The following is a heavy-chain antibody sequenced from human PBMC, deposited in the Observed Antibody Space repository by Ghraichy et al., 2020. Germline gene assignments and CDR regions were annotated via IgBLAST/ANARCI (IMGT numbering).Heavy chain of an antibody. D-gene: IGHD6-13*01. CDR1: GGSISSYY. J-gene: IGHJ1*01. Sequence: SETLSLTCTVSGGSISSYYWSWIRQPPGKGLEWIGYIYYSGSTNYNPSLKSRVTISVDTSKNQFSLKLSSVTAADTAVYYCARTSRIAAAGFLYFQHWGQGTLVTVSS. V-gene: IGHV4-59*01. CDR3: ARTSRIAAAGFLYFQH. CDR2: IYYSGST.